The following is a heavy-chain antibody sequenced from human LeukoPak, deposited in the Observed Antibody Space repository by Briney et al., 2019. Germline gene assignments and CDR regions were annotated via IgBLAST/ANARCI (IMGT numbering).Heavy chain of an antibody. CDR1: GGSFSGYY. CDR2: INHSGST. D-gene: IGHD6-13*01. V-gene: IGHV4-34*01. J-gene: IGHJ6*02. Sequence: SETLSLTCAVYGGSFSGYYWSWIRQPPGKGLEWIGEINHSGSTNYNPSLKSRVTMSVDTPKNQFSLKLSSVTAADTAVYYCARGFVVAAAGNWYYYGMDVWGQGTTVTVSS. CDR3: ARGFVVAAAGNWYYYGMDV.